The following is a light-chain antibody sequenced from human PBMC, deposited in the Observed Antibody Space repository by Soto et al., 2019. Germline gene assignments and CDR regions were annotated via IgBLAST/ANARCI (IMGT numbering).Light chain of an antibody. CDR1: QGINNY. CDR3: QQYGSSPIT. CDR2: SAS. V-gene: IGKV1-27*01. Sequence: DIRMTQSPSSLSASVGASVTITCRASQGINNYLAWYQQKPGKVPVLLIYSASTLKPGIPSRFSGSGTGTDFTLTISSLQPEDFAVYYCQQYGSSPITFGQGTRLEI. J-gene: IGKJ5*01.